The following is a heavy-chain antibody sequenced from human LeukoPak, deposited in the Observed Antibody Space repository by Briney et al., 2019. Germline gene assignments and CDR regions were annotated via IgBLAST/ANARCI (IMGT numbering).Heavy chain of an antibody. CDR2: IYYSGST. CDR1: GGSISSSSYY. CDR3: ARDPPYGDNSESFDS. Sequence: SETLSLTCTVSGGSISSSSYYWGWIRQPPGKGLEWIGSIYYSGSTYYNPSLKSRVTISVDTPKNQFSLNLSSMTAADTAVYFCARDPPYGDNSESFDSWGQGTLVTVSS. D-gene: IGHD4-23*01. J-gene: IGHJ4*02. V-gene: IGHV4-39*01.